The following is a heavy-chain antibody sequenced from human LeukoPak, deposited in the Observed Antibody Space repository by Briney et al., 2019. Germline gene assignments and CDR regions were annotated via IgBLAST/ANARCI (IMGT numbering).Heavy chain of an antibody. CDR1: GFTFSSYA. V-gene: IGHV3-23*01. CDR3: AKDQGRGAAAGTDY. D-gene: IGHD6-13*01. Sequence: GGSLRLSCAASGFTFSSYAMSWVRQAPGKGLEWVSAISGSGGSTYYADSVKGRFTISRDNSRNTLYLQMNSLRAEDTAVYYCAKDQGRGAAAGTDYWGQGTLVTVSS. CDR2: ISGSGGST. J-gene: IGHJ4*02.